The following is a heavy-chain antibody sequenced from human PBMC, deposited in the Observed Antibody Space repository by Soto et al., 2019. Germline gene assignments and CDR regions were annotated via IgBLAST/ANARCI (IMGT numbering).Heavy chain of an antibody. Sequence: DVQLVESGGGLVQPGRSLRLSCAASGFTFDDYAMHWVRQAPGKGLEWVSGMSWNSGTIAYADSVKGRFTVSRDNAKKSLYLQMNSLRADDAAVYYCAKDIRRGFSSAWGDWGQGDLVSVSS. CDR1: GFTFDDYA. V-gene: IGHV3-9*01. J-gene: IGHJ4*02. CDR2: MSWNSGTI. CDR3: AKDIRRGFSSAWGD. D-gene: IGHD6-19*01.